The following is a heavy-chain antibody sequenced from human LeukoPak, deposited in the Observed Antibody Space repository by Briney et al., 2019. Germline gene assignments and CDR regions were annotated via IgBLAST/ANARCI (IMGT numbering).Heavy chain of an antibody. Sequence: PGRSLRLSCAASGFTFDDYAMHWVRQAPGQGVEWVSGISWNSGSIGYADSVKGRFTISRDNAKNSLYLQMNSLRAEDMALYYCAKGYCSSTSCSTDYWGQGTLVTVSS. CDR2: ISWNSGSI. V-gene: IGHV3-9*03. D-gene: IGHD2-2*01. CDR1: GFTFDDYA. CDR3: AKGYCSSTSCSTDY. J-gene: IGHJ4*02.